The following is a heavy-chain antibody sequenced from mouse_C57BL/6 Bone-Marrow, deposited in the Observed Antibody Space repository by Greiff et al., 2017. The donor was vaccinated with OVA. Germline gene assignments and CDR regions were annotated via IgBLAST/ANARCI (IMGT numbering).Heavy chain of an antibody. CDR2: LSNLAYSI. CDR3: ARQYYGSSRGAWFAY. CDR1: GFTFSDYG. D-gene: IGHD1-1*01. J-gene: IGHJ3*01. Sequence: EVKLVESGGGLVQPGGSLKLSCAASGFTFSDYGMAWVRQAPRKGPEWVAFLSNLAYSIYYADTVTGRFTISRANAKNTLYLAMSRLRSEDTAKYYCARQYYGSSRGAWFAYWGQGTLVTVSA. V-gene: IGHV5-15*01.